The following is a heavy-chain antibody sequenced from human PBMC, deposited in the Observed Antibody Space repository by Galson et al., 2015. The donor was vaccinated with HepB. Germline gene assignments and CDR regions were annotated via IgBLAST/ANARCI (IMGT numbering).Heavy chain of an antibody. CDR1: GGTFNNFG. Sequence: SVKVSCKSSGGTFNNFGITWIRKAPGQGLTWLGGIFPNFRTVHYHQDFQGSLTMTVDESTNTAYMELSSLTSDDTAIYFCARDRDGYNLWYFDLWGRGTLVTVSS. D-gene: IGHD5-24*01. J-gene: IGHJ2*01. V-gene: IGHV1-69*01. CDR3: ARDRDGYNLWYFDL. CDR2: IFPNFRTV.